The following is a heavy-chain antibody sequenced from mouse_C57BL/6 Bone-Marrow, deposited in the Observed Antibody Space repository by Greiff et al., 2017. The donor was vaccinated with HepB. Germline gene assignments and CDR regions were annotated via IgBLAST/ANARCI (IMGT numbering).Heavy chain of an antibody. CDR1: GFTFTDYY. J-gene: IGHJ1*03. D-gene: IGHD1-1*01. Sequence: EVKLMESGGGLVQPGASLRLSCAASGFTFTDYYMSWVRQPPGKAPEWLALIRNKANGYTTEYTASVKGRFTISRVNSQNILYLHMSTLRAGDSATYYCVKAVLLREFHRYFDVGGTGTTVTVSS. V-gene: IGHV7-4*01. CDR3: VKAVLLREFHRYFDV. CDR2: IRNKANGYTT.